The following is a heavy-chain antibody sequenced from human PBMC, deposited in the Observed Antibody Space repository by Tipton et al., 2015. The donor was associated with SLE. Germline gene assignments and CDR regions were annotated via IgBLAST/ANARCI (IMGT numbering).Heavy chain of an antibody. CDR1: GFTFSSYG. CDR3: AKDYAADY. J-gene: IGHJ4*02. Sequence: SLRLSCAASGFTFSSYGMHWVRQAPGKGLEWVSAISGSGGSTYYADSVKGRFTISRDNSKNTLSLLMNNLRAGDTAVYYCAKDYAADYWGQGTLVTVSS. D-gene: IGHD3-16*01. V-gene: IGHV3-23*01. CDR2: ISGSGGST.